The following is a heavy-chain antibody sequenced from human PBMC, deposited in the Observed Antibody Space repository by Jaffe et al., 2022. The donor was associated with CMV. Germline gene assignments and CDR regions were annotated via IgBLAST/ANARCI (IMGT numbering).Heavy chain of an antibody. Sequence: QVQLVESGGGLVKPGGSLRLSCAASGFTFSDYYMSWIRQAPGKGLEWVSYISNSAGTIYYADSVKGRFTISRDNAKNSLYLQMNSLRAEDTAVYYCARDRPGYCSGGSCPPPNYYYYGMDVWGQGTTVTVSS. CDR2: ISNSAGTI. V-gene: IGHV3-11*01. D-gene: IGHD2-15*01. CDR3: ARDRPGYCSGGSCPPPNYYYYGMDV. J-gene: IGHJ6*02. CDR1: GFTFSDYY.